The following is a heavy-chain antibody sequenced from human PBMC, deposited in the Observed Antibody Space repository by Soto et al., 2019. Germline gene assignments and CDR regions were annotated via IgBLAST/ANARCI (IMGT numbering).Heavy chain of an antibody. CDR3: AKLSQKGYYEG. V-gene: IGHV3-23*01. D-gene: IGHD3-3*01. J-gene: IGHJ4*02. CDR1: GFTFSNYA. CDR2: ISCSGGST. Sequence: GGSLRLSCSASGFTFSNYAIHWVRQAPGKGLEWVSAISCSGGSTYYADSVKGLFTISRDNSKNTLYLQMNSLRAEDTAVYYCAKLSQKGYYEGWGQGTLVTVSS.